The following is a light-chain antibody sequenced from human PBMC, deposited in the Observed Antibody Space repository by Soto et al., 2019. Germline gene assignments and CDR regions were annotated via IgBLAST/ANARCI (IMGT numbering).Light chain of an antibody. J-gene: IGKJ1*01. Sequence: EKVMTQSPATLSVSPGERATLSCRASQSVNSNLAWYQQKPGQAPRLLIHAASTRATGIPARFSGSGSGTEFTLAIDSLQSEDFAIYYCQQYDDWPRTFGQGTKVDIK. V-gene: IGKV3-15*01. CDR2: AAS. CDR1: QSVNSN. CDR3: QQYDDWPRT.